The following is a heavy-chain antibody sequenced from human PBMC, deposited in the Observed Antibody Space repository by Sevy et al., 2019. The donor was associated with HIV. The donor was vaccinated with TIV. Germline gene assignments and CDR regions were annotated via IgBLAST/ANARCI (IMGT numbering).Heavy chain of an antibody. D-gene: IGHD1-1*01. CDR3: ARDDEVTSRVLQY. J-gene: IGHJ4*02. CDR2: IYYTGTT. Sequence: SETLSLTCSVSGGSISSGSYFWSWIRQQPGKGLEWIGHIYYTGTTDYNPSLKSRVNISAEKSKTQFSLRLTSVTAADTAVYFCARDDEVTSRVLQYWGQGILVTGSS. CDR1: GGSISSGSYF. V-gene: IGHV4-31*03.